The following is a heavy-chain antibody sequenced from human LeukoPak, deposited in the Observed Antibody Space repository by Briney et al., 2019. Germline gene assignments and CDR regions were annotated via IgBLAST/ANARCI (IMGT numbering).Heavy chain of an antibody. CDR3: AKGGRITMLRGVQRDHYFDY. CDR2: IRYDGGNR. D-gene: IGHD3-10*01. Sequence: GGSLRLSCGVSGFTFSSYGMHWVRQAPGKGLEWVAYIRYDGGNRHYADSVKGRFTISRDNSKNTLYLQMNSLRVEDTAVYYCAKGGRITMLRGVQRDHYFDYWGQGTLVTVSS. V-gene: IGHV3-30*02. J-gene: IGHJ4*02. CDR1: GFTFSSYG.